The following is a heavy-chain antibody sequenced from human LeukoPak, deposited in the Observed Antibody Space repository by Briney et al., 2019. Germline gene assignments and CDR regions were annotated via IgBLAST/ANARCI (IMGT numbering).Heavy chain of an antibody. V-gene: IGHV1-69*05. Sequence: SVKVSCKASGGSFSSNIIGWVRQAPGQGLEWMGGIVPIFGKTKYAQKFQGRVTITTDESSSTAYMKLSSLRSDDTAIYYCARGWGIPAPISWFDPWGQGTLVTVSS. CDR3: ARGWGIPAPISWFDP. CDR2: IVPIFGKT. CDR1: GGSFSSNI. D-gene: IGHD2-2*01. J-gene: IGHJ5*02.